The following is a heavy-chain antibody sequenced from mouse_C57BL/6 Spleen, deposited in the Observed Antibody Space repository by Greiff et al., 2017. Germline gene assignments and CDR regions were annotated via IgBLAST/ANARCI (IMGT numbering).Heavy chain of an antibody. D-gene: IGHD2-1*01. CDR2: ISSGSSTI. CDR3: ARYYGNYGAMDY. CDR1: GFTFSDYG. J-gene: IGHJ4*01. Sequence: DVLLVQSGAGLVKPGGSLKLSCAASGFTFSDYGMHWVRQAPGKGLEWVAYISSGSSTIYYADTVKGRFTISRDNAKNTLFLQMTSLRSEDTAMYYCARYYGNYGAMDYWGQGTSVTVSS. V-gene: IGHV5-17*01.